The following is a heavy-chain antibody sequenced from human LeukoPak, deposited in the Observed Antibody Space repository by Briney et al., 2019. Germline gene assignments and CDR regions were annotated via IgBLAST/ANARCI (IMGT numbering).Heavy chain of an antibody. CDR1: GFTFSSYS. Sequence: GGSLRLSCAASGFTFSSYSMNWVRQAPGKGLEWVSSISSSSTYIYYADSLKGRFTISRDNAKNSVYLQMNSLRVEDTAVYFCAKADGDKPFDHWGQGTLVTVSS. CDR2: ISSSSTYI. D-gene: IGHD4-17*01. CDR3: AKADGDKPFDH. J-gene: IGHJ4*02. V-gene: IGHV3-21*01.